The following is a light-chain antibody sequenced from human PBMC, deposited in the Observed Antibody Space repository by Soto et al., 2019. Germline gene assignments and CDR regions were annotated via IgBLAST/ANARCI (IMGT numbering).Light chain of an antibody. CDR1: QSLLHSNVYNY. V-gene: IGKV2-28*01. CDR3: MQTLQTTWT. CDR2: LGS. J-gene: IGKJ1*01. Sequence: DIVMTQSPLSLPVTPGEPASISCRSSQSLLHSNVYNYLNWYLQRPGQSPQVLIYLGSNRASGVPYRFSGSGSGTDFKLKISRVEAEYVGVYYCMQTLQTTWTFGQGTKVEIK.